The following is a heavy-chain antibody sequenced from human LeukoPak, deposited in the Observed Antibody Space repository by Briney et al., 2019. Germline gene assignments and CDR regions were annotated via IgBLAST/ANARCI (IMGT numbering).Heavy chain of an antibody. J-gene: IGHJ6*02. CDR2: INPNSGGT. Sequence: ASVKVSCKASGYTFTGYYMHWVRQPPGQGLEWMGWINPNSGGTNYAQKFQGRVTMTRDTSISTAYMELSRLRSDDTAVYYCARDIVVVVPTYGMDVWGQGTTVTVSS. V-gene: IGHV1-2*02. CDR1: GYTFTGYY. D-gene: IGHD2-15*01. CDR3: ARDIVVVVPTYGMDV.